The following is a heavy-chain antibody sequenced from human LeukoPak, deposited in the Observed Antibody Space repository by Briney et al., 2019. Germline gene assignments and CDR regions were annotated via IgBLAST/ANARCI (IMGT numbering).Heavy chain of an antibody. Sequence: PGGSLRLSCAASGFTFSTFAMIWVRQPPGKGLEWVSSIFPSGGEIHYADSVRGRFTISRDNSKSTLSLQMNSLRAEDTAVYYCARVRAHYYENSGYLAISGAFDIWGQGTMVTVSS. V-gene: IGHV3-23*01. CDR3: ARVRAHYYENSGYLAISGAFDI. CDR1: GFTFSTFA. D-gene: IGHD3-22*01. J-gene: IGHJ3*02. CDR2: IFPSGGEI.